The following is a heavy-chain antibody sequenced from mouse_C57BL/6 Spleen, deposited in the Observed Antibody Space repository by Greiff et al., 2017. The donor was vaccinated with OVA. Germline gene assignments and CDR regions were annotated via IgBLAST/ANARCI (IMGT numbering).Heavy chain of an antibody. CDR1: GFTFSDYY. D-gene: IGHD2-5*01. Sequence: DVHLVESEGGLVQPGSSMKLSCTASGFTFSDYYMAWVRQVPEKGLEWVANINYDGSSTYYLDSLKSRFIISRDNAKNILYLQMSSLKSEDTATYYCARDSNYGLTGYFDVWGTGTTVTVSS. CDR2: INYDGSST. J-gene: IGHJ1*03. CDR3: ARDSNYGLTGYFDV. V-gene: IGHV5-16*01.